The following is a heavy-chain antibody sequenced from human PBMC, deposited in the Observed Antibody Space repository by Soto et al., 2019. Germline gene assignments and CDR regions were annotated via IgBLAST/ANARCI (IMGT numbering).Heavy chain of an antibody. CDR3: ARGGHCTSGVCYRGPHAFDI. V-gene: IGHV1-18*04. CDR2: ISAYNGNT. J-gene: IGHJ3*02. Sequence: QVQLVQSGAEVKKPGASVKVSCKASGYTFTSYGFTWVRQAPGQGLEWMGWISAYNGNTNYAQKLQGRVTMTTDTSTGTAYMELRSLRSDDTAVYYCARGGHCTSGVCYRGPHAFDIWGQGTKVTVCS. CDR1: GYTFTSYG. D-gene: IGHD2-8*01.